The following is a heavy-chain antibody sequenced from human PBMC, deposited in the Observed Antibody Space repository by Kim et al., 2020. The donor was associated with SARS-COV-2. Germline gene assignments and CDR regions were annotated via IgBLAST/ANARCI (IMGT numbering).Heavy chain of an antibody. CDR3: AKDAGRAAFGLVLISYFFDS. Sequence: GGSLRLSCAASGFTFSHYAMSWVRQAPGKGLEWVSFITSGAGARSYADSVKGRFTVSRDNSRNILYLQLNSLRADDTAVYYCAKDAGRAAFGLVLISYFFDSWGQGTLVTVSS. D-gene: IGHD3-3*01. V-gene: IGHV3-23*01. CDR2: ITSGAGAR. CDR1: GFTFSHYA. J-gene: IGHJ4*02.